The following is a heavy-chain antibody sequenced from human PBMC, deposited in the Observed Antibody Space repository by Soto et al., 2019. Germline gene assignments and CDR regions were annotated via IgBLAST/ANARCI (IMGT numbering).Heavy chain of an antibody. CDR3: AHRVLRTVFGLVTTTAIYFDF. V-gene: IGHV2-5*02. CDR2: INWDDDK. Sequence: QITLNESGPTVVRPTETLTLTCRFSGFSLTTSGVGMGWIRQSPGKAPEWLALINWDDDKRYSASLKSRLTITKDTSKNQVVLTVSDLDPTDTATYYCAHRVLRTVFGLVTTTAIYFDFWGQGTPVAVSS. CDR1: GFSLTTSGVG. J-gene: IGHJ4*02. D-gene: IGHD3-3*01.